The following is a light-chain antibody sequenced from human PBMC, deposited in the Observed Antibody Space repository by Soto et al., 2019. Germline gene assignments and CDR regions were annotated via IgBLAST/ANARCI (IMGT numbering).Light chain of an antibody. J-gene: IGKJ1*01. CDR1: QSVSSY. CDR3: QQRADWPRT. V-gene: IGKV3-11*01. Sequence: EIVLTQSPATVSLSPGDRATLSCRASQSVSSYFAWYQQKPGQAPRLLIYDTSNRATGIPARCSGSGSGTDFTLTISSLEPEDFAVYDCQQRADWPRTFGQGTRVEIK. CDR2: DTS.